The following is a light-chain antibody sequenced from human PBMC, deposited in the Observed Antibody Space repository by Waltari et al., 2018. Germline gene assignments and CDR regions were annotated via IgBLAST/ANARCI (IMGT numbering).Light chain of an antibody. V-gene: IGLV2-23*02. CDR3: SSYAGSGTSV. CDR1: GSDVGSHNL. Sequence: QSALTQPASVSGSPGQWITITCTGTGSDVGSHNLVSWYQQPPGKAPNLLIYEVNKRPSGVSNRFSASKSGNTASLTISGLQAEDESDFYCSSYAGSGTSVFGGGTKLTVL. CDR2: EVN. J-gene: IGLJ3*02.